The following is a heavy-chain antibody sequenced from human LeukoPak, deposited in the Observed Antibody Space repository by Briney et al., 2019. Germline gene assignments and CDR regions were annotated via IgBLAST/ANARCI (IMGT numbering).Heavy chain of an antibody. CDR3: AAQYSGYVRLDY. CDR1: GVSFSGYY. D-gene: IGHD5-12*01. CDR2: ISHSGST. J-gene: IGHJ4*02. Sequence: SETLSLTCAVYGVSFSGYYWSWIRQPPGKGLEWIGEISHSGSTNYNPSLKSRVTISVDTSKNQFSLKLSSVTAADTAVYYCAAQYSGYVRLDYWGQGTLVTVSS. V-gene: IGHV4-34*01.